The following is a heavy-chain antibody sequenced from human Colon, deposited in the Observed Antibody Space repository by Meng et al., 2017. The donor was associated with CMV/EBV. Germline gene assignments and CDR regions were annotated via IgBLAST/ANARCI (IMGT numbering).Heavy chain of an antibody. CDR2: ISHSSDT. J-gene: IGHJ4*02. V-gene: IGHV3-69-1*02. CDR3: ARGWPPDY. Sequence: GGSLRLSCEVSGFNFRNSAMSWVRQAPGKGLEWVSSISHSSDTKYADSVKGRFTLSRDNAQNSEFLQMNSLTAEDTAVYYCARGWPPDYWGQGTLVTVSS. D-gene: IGHD6-13*01. CDR1: GFNFRNSA.